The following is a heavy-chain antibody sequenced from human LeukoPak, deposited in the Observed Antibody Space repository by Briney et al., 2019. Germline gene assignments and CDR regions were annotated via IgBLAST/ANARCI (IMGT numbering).Heavy chain of an antibody. J-gene: IGHJ6*02. V-gene: IGHV1-18*01. Sequence: ASVKVSCKASGYTFTSYGISWVRQAPGQGLEWMGWISAYNGNTNYAQKLQGRVTMTTDTSTGTAYMELRSLRSDDTAVYYCARDSGSWGYYYYYGMDVWGQGTTVTVSS. CDR2: ISAYNGNT. D-gene: IGHD6-13*01. CDR1: GYTFTSYG. CDR3: ARDSGSWGYYYYYGMDV.